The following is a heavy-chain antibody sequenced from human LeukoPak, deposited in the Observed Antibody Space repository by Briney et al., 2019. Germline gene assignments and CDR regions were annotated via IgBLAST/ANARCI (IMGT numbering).Heavy chain of an antibody. V-gene: IGHV1-2*02. D-gene: IGHD4-23*01. CDR2: VNPNNGGT. Sequence: ASVKVSCKASGFTFTGYYIHWVRQAPGQGLEWMGWVNPNNGGTNYAQMSQGRVTMTRDTSINTAYMELSRLRSDDTAVYYCARDSYGGNWSLGFWGQGTLVTVSS. CDR3: ARDSYGGNWSLGF. CDR1: GFTFTGYY. J-gene: IGHJ4*02.